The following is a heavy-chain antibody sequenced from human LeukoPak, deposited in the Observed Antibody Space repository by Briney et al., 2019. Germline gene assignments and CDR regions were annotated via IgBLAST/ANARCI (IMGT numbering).Heavy chain of an antibody. CDR3: ARDKNYCGGGCYWVPPGY. D-gene: IGHD2-21*02. CDR2: INPSGGST. J-gene: IGHJ4*02. V-gene: IGHV1-46*01. Sequence: ASVKVSCKASGYTYTSYYMHWVRQAPGQGLEWMRIINPSGGSTSYAQKFQGRVTMTRDTSTSTVYMELSSLRSEDTAVYYCARDKNYCGGGCYWVPPGYWGQGTLVTVSS. CDR1: GYTYTSYY.